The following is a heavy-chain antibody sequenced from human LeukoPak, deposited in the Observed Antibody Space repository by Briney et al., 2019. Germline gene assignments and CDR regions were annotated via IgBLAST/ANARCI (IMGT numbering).Heavy chain of an antibody. CDR1: GGSILTTNW. CDR3: TRESGAFSPFGF. CDR2: VHLSGAS. Sequence: SETLSLTCAVSGGSILTTNWWSWVRQPPGKGLEWIGEVHLSGASNYNPSLKSRVNMSIDKSKNQLSLELTSVTAAGTAIYYCTRESGAFSPFGFWGQGTLVTVPS. V-gene: IGHV4-4*02. J-gene: IGHJ4*02. D-gene: IGHD1-26*01.